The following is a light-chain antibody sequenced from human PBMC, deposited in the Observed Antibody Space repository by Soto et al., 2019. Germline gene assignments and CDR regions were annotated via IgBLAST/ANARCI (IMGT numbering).Light chain of an antibody. J-gene: IGLJ2*01. Sequence: QPVLTQPASVSGSPGQSITISCTGFSSDVGDYNYVSWYQQHAGKVPKLIIYEVTNRPLGVSNRFSGSKSGYTASLTISGLQTDDEADYYCSSYTSTTRIFGGGTKLTVL. CDR3: SSYTSTTRI. V-gene: IGLV2-14*01. CDR2: EVT. CDR1: SSDVGDYNY.